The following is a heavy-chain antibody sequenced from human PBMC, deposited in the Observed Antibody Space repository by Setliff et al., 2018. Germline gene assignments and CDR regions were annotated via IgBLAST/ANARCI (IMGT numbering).Heavy chain of an antibody. D-gene: IGHD3-3*01. J-gene: IGHJ6*03. CDR3: GLWTGYRGYYYYMDV. CDR1: GVSINSLSW. V-gene: IGHV4-4*02. Sequence: PSETLSLTCAVSGVSINSLSWWSWVRQSPGKGLEWIGEIYHDGNSNFNPSVHYSPSLKSRVTMSIDTSKNQFSLKLSSVTAADTAVYYCGLWTGYRGYYYYMDVWGKGTTVTVSS. CDR2: IYHDGNS.